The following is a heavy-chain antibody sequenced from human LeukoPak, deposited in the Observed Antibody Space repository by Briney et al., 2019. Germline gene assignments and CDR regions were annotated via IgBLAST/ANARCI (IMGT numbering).Heavy chain of an antibody. D-gene: IGHD4-23*01. CDR1: GFTFSSYA. CDR2: ISYDGSNK. Sequence: GRSLRLSCAASGFTFSSYAMHWVRQAPGKGLEWVAVISYDGSNKYYADSVKGRFTISRDNSKNTLYLQMNSLRAEDTAVYYCAREMVTPGWFDPWGQGTLVTVSS. J-gene: IGHJ5*02. V-gene: IGHV3-30-3*01. CDR3: AREMVTPGWFDP.